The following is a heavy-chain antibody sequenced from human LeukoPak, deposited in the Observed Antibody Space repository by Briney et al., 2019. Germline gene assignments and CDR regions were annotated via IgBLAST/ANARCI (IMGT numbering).Heavy chain of an antibody. CDR3: ATDSSGYDAFDI. D-gene: IGHD3-22*01. Sequence: ASVKVSCKASGYTFTSYDINWVRQATGQGLEWMGWMNPNGGNTGYAQKFQGRVTMTRNTSISTAYMELSSLRSEDTAVYYCATDSSGYDAFDIWGQGTVVTVSS. V-gene: IGHV1-8*01. J-gene: IGHJ3*02. CDR2: MNPNGGNT. CDR1: GYTFTSYD.